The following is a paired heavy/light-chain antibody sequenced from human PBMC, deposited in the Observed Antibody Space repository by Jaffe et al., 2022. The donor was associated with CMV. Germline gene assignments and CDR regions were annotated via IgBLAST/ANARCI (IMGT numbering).Light chain of an antibody. V-gene: IGKV2-28*01. CDR2: LGS. CDR3: MQSQQAPRIT. Sequence: DVVMTQSPLSLAVTPGEPASISCRSSQSLLHSSGYNSLDWYLQKPGKSPQLLIYLGSVRASGVPDRFSGSGSDTDFTLKISRVEAEDVGVYYCMQSQQAPRITFGGGTKVEIK. CDR1: QSLLHSSGYNS. J-gene: IGKJ4*01.
Heavy chain of an antibody. CDR1: GYTFTNFY. V-gene: IGHV1-46*01. CDR3: ARESRVTRDSYAMDV. J-gene: IGHJ6*02. Sequence: QVQLVQSGAEVKKPGASVNVSCKASGYTFTNFYMHWVRQAPGQGLEWMGVINPGGTRTTYAQKFQGRVTVTRDTSTNTVYMELTSLRYEDTAVYYCARESRVTRDSYAMDVWGQGTTVTVSS. CDR2: INPGGTRT. D-gene: IGHD2-21*02.